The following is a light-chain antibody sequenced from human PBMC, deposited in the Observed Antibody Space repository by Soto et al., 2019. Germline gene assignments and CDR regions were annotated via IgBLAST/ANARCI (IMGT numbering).Light chain of an antibody. CDR1: QGISSY. J-gene: IGKJ1*01. CDR2: AAS. Sequence: DIQMTQSPSSLSASVGDRVTITCRASQGISSYLAWYQQKPGKVPKVLIYAASTLHSGVPSRFSGSGSGTEFTLTISNVQPEDVATYYCQKCYSALETFGQGTKVEIK. V-gene: IGKV1-27*01. CDR3: QKCYSALET.